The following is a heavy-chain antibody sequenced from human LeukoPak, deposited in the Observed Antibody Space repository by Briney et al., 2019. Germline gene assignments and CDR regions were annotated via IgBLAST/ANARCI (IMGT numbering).Heavy chain of an antibody. V-gene: IGHV1-46*01. J-gene: IGHJ5*02. CDR3: ARDYSGEWEQLTGWWFDP. D-gene: IGHD1-26*01. Sequence: ASVKVSCKASGYTFGTHWMHWVRQATGQGLEWMGIINPSGDFRSYAQKFQGRVTVTRDMSTRTVYMELSDLEPEDTAVYYYARDYSGEWEQLTGWWFDPWGQGTLVIVSS. CDR2: INPSGDFR. CDR1: GYTFGTHW.